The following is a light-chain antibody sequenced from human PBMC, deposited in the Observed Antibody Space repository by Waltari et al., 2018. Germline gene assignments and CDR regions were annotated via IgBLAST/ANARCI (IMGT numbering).Light chain of an antibody. CDR1: QSVLYSSNNKNY. CDR3: QQYYSTPPT. V-gene: IGKV4-1*01. CDR2: WAS. Sequence: DIVMTQSPDSLAVSLGERATINCKSRQSVLYSSNNKNYLAWYQQKPGQPPKLLIYWASSRESGVPDRFXGSGSGTDFTLTISSLQAEDVAVYYCQQYYSTPPTFGQGTTLEIK. J-gene: IGKJ2*01.